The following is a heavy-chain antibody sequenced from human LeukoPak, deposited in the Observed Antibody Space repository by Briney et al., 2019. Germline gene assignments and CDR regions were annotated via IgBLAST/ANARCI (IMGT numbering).Heavy chain of an antibody. J-gene: IGHJ3*02. V-gene: IGHV4-61*02. CDR2: IYTSGST. D-gene: IGHD3-10*01. CDR1: GGSISSGSYY. CDR3: ARESPLLWGAFDI. Sequence: SQTLSLTCTASGGSISSGSYYWSWIRQPAGQGLKWIGRIYTSGSTNYNPSLKSRATITVDTSKNQFSLKLSSVTAADTAVYYCARESPLLWGAFDIWGQGTMVTVSS.